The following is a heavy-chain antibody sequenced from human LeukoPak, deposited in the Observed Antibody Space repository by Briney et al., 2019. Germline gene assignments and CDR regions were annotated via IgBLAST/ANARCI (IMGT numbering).Heavy chain of an antibody. V-gene: IGHV4-34*01. Sequence: SETLSLTCAVSGGSLSGYYWTWIRQPPGKGLGWIGEINYSGGTNYNPSLKSRVTISVDTSKNQFSLKLSSVTAADAAVYYCARDLGVVSHYPNWGQGTLVTVSS. D-gene: IGHD1-26*01. CDR3: ARDLGVVSHYPN. CDR1: GGSLSGYY. CDR2: INYSGGT. J-gene: IGHJ4*02.